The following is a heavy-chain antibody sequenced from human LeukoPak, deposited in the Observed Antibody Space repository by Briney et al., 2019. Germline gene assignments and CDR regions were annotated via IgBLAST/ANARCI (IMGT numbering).Heavy chain of an antibody. D-gene: IGHD4-11*01. V-gene: IGHV3-23*01. CDR2: IRGGGTSE. CDR1: GFTFSAYA. Sequence: GGSLILCCTASGFTFSAYAMMWVRQAPGKGPGWVSAIRGGGTSEFYADSVKGQFRISRDNSKDTLFLQMNSLRAEDTAVYYCARDPNCDYIGAFDMWGPGTMVTVSS. CDR3: ARDPNCDYIGAFDM. J-gene: IGHJ3*02.